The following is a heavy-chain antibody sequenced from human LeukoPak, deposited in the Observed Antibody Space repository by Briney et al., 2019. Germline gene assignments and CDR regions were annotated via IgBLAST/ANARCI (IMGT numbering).Heavy chain of an antibody. CDR1: GGSISSGGYY. V-gene: IGHV4-61*08. J-gene: IGHJ6*02. D-gene: IGHD1-26*01. CDR3: ARDRYSGSYYSNYYYYYGMDV. Sequence: PSQTLSLTCTVSGGSISSGGYYWSWIRQPPGKGLEWIGYIYYSGSTNYNPSLKSRVTISVDTSKNQFSLKLSSVTAADTAVYYCARDRYSGSYYSNYYYYYGMDVWGQGTTVTVSS. CDR2: IYYSGST.